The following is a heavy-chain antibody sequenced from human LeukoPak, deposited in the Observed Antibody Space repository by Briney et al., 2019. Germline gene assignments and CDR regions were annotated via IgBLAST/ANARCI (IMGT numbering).Heavy chain of an antibody. V-gene: IGHV3-48*03. J-gene: IGHJ6*02. CDR3: ARGGCAAAGCGMDV. CDR1: GFTFSSYE. D-gene: IGHD6-13*01. Sequence: GGSLRLSCAASGFTFSSYEMNWVRQAPGKGLEWVSYISSSGSTIYYADSVKGRFTISRDNAKNSLYLQMNSLRAEDTAIYYCARGGCAAAGCGMDVWGQGTTVTVSS. CDR2: ISSSGSTI.